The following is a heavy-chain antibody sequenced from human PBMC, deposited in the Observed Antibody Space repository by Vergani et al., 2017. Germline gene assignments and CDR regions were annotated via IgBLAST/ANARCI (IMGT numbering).Heavy chain of an antibody. CDR3: ARDRATGLEFDY. J-gene: IGHJ4*02. D-gene: IGHD1-26*01. V-gene: IGHV1-3*01. CDR1: GYTFTSYA. CDR2: INAGHGNT. Sequence: QVQLVQSGAEVKKPGASVKVSCKASGYTFTSYAMHWVRQAPGQRLEWMGGINAGHGNTKYSQKFQGRVTITRDTAASTAYMELSSLRSEDTAVYYCARDRATGLEFDYWGQGTLVTVSS.